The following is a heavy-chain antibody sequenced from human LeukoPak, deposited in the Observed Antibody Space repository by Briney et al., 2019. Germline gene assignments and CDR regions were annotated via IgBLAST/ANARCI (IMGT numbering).Heavy chain of an antibody. V-gene: IGHV3-33*01. CDR1: GFTFSDYD. CDR3: ARDLALYSSSAPFDY. CDR2: IWSDGSNK. D-gene: IGHD6-6*01. J-gene: IGHJ4*02. Sequence: GKSLRLSCAASGFTFSDYDMHWVRQAPGKRLEWVAGIWSDGSNKDYADSVKGRLTISRDNSKNTLYLQMNTLRADDTAVYYCARDLALYSSSAPFDYWGQGTLVTVSS.